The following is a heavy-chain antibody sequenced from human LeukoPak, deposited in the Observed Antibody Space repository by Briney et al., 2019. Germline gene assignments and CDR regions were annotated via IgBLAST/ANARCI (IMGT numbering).Heavy chain of an antibody. D-gene: IGHD1-26*01. CDR2: IKSKTDGGTT. Sequence: GGSLRLSCAASGFTFSSYVMSWVRQAPGKGLGWVGRIKSKTDGGTTDYAAPVKGRFTISRDDSKNTLYLQMNSLKTEDTAVYYCTTDGSYSNFDYWGQGTLVTVSS. J-gene: IGHJ4*02. CDR1: GFTFSSYV. CDR3: TTDGSYSNFDY. V-gene: IGHV3-15*01.